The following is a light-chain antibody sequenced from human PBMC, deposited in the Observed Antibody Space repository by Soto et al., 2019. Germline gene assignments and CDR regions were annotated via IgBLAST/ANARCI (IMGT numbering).Light chain of an antibody. V-gene: IGKV3D-20*01. Sequence: MVLTRSPATRSWSPLEGATPSVVASQSVSSSYVAWYQHKPGLAPRLLIHDTSSRAIGIPDRFSGSKSGTNFTLTIRRMEPEDVGMYYCQQYGSSPITFGQGTRLEIK. CDR1: QSVSSSY. J-gene: IGKJ5*01. CDR3: QQYGSSPIT. CDR2: DTS.